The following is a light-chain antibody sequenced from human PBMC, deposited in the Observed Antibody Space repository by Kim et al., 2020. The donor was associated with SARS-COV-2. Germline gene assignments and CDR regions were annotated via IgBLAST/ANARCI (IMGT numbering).Light chain of an antibody. Sequence: VGVGQTVRITCQGDSLRSYYATWFQQKPGQAPILVIYGKNNRPSGIPDRFSGSTSGNTASLTITGTQAGDEADYYCNSRDSNDNVVFGGGTQLTVL. V-gene: IGLV3-19*01. J-gene: IGLJ2*01. CDR2: GKN. CDR3: NSRDSNDNVV. CDR1: SLRSYY.